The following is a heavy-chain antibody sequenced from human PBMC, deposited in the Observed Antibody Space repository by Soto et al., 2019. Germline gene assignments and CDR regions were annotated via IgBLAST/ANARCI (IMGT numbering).Heavy chain of an antibody. CDR1: GGSVSSSNNY. CDR3: AGDSITSVGVVTPPLNCYYGMDV. D-gene: IGHD3-3*01. Sequence: PSATLSLTCTVSGGSVSSSNNYWSWIRQPPGKGLEWLGYIYYSGSASYNPSLKSRITVSVDTSKNQFSLKLSSVTAADTAVYYGAGDSITSVGVVTPPLNCYYGMDVWGQGTTVTVSS. CDR2: IYYSGSA. V-gene: IGHV4-61*01. J-gene: IGHJ6*02.